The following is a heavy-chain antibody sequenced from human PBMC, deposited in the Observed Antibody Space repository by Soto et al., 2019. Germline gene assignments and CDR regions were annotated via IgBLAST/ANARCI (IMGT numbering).Heavy chain of an antibody. CDR3: AKCGGGSCYQPIDY. D-gene: IGHD2-15*01. CDR1: GFTFTTCA. J-gene: IGHJ4*02. V-gene: IGHV3-23*01. CDR2: ISGSDDST. Sequence: TGGSLRLSCAASGFTFTTCAMSWVRQAPGKGLEWVAAISGSDDSTYYADSVKGRFTISRDNSKNTLNLQMIGLRAEDTAIYYCAKCGGGSCYQPIDYRGQGTLVTVSS.